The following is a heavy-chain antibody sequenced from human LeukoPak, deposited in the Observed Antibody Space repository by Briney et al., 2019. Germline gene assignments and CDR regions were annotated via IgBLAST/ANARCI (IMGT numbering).Heavy chain of an antibody. J-gene: IGHJ4*02. CDR2: IYHSGST. CDR3: AKGPLSSSWYVGLFDY. CDR1: GGSISSSNW. V-gene: IGHV4-4*02. Sequence: SETLSLTCAVSGGSISSSNWWSWVRQPPGKGLEWIGEIYHSGSTNYNPSLKGRVTISVDKSKNQFSLKLSSVTAADTAVYYCAKGPLSSSWYVGLFDYWGQGTLVTVSS. D-gene: IGHD6-13*01.